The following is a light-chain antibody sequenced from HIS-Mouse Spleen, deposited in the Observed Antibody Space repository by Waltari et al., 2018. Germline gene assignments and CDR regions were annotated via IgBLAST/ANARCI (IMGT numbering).Light chain of an antibody. CDR3: CSYAGSSTLV. CDR1: SSDVGRYHL. CDR2: EGS. J-gene: IGLJ3*02. V-gene: IGLV2-23*01. Sequence: QSALTQPASVSGSPGQSITIPCPGTSSDVGRYHLVSWYQQHPGKAPKLMMYEGSKRPSGVSNRFSGSKSGNTASLTISGLQAEDEADYYCCSYAGSSTLVFGGGTKLTVL.